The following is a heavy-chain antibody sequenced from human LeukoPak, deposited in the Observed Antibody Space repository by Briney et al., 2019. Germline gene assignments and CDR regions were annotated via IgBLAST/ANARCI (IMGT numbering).Heavy chain of an antibody. CDR3: AGDARGEYYYDSSGYYRGWYFDY. CDR2: IYSGGST. Sequence: PGGSLRLSCAASGFTVSRNYMSWVRQAPGKGLEGVSVIYSGGSTYYADSVKGRFTISGDNSKNTLYLQMNSLRAEDTAVYYCAGDARGEYYYDSSGYYRGWYFDYWGQGTLVPVSS. D-gene: IGHD3-22*01. V-gene: IGHV3-53*01. CDR1: GFTVSRNY. J-gene: IGHJ4*02.